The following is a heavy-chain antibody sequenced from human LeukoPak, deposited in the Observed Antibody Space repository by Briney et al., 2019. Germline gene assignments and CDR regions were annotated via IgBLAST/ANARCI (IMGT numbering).Heavy chain of an antibody. V-gene: IGHV3-74*01. J-gene: IGHJ4*02. CDR1: GFNFNTYW. D-gene: IGHD1-20*01. Sequence: GGSLRLSCVASGFNFNTYWMHWVRQVPGKGLMSVSRINPDGTYTNYAGSVKGRFTISRDNAKNTLYLQMNSLRVEDAAVYYCARGFGRRYNWNPYFDYWGQGTLVTVSS. CDR3: ARGFGRRYNWNPYFDY. CDR2: INPDGTYT.